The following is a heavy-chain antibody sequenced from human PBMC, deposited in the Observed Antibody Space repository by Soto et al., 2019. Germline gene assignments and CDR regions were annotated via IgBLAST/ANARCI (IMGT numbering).Heavy chain of an antibody. CDR3: ARDRQLGQGRYYYYGMGV. J-gene: IGHJ6*02. CDR1: GYTFTSYY. Sequence: GASVKVSCKASGYTFTSYYMHWVRQAPGQGLEWMGIINPSGGSTSYAQKFQGRVTITRDTSTSTVYMELSSLRSEDTAVYYCARDRQLGQGRYYYYGMGVWGQGTTVTVSS. CDR2: INPSGGST. V-gene: IGHV1-46*01. D-gene: IGHD6-6*01.